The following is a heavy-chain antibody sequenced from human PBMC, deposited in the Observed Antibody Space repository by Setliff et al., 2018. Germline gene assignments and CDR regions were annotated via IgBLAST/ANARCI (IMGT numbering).Heavy chain of an antibody. V-gene: IGHV1-18*01. CDR1: GYTFTSSG. CDR3: ARGQTVGPNSGKDY. CDR2: ISVYNGYI. Sequence: GASVKVSCKASGYTFTSSGISWVRQAPGQGLEWMGWISVYNGYIVYAQKLQGRVTMTTDTSTSTAYMELSSLRSEDSSMYYCARGQTVGPNSGKDYWGQGTLVTVSS. J-gene: IGHJ4*02. D-gene: IGHD1-26*01.